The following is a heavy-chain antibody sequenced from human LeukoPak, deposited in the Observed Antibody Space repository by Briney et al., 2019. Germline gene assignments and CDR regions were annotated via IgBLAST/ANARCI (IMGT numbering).Heavy chain of an antibody. J-gene: IGHJ4*02. CDR1: GYSFATYA. Sequence: ASVKVSCKASGYSFATYAITWVRQAPGLGLEWMGWISGYNGKTNYAPKLQGRLTMTTDTSTSTAYMELRRLRSDDTAMYYCARVGATYGDSLEYDYWGQGTLVTVSS. CDR3: ARVGATYGDSLEYDY. V-gene: IGHV1-18*01. CDR2: ISGYNGKT. D-gene: IGHD2-21*02.